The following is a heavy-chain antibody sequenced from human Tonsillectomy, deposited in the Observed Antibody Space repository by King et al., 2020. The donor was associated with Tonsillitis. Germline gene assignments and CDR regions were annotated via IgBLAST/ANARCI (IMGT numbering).Heavy chain of an antibody. CDR2: ISSSGSTI. J-gene: IGHJ3*02. CDR3: ARDNLRAVDCSSTSCYEGAFDI. V-gene: IGHV3-48*03. Sequence: VQLVESGGGLVQPGGSLRLSCAASGFTFSSYEMNWVRQAPGKGLEWVSYISSSGSTIYYADSVKGRFTISRDKAKNSLFLQMNSLRAEDTAVYYCARDNLRAVDCSSTSCYEGAFDIWGQGTMVTVSS. CDR1: GFTFSSYE. D-gene: IGHD2-2*01.